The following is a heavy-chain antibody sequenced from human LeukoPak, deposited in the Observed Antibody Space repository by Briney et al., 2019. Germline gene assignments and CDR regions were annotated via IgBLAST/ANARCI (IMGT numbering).Heavy chain of an antibody. J-gene: IGHJ3*02. V-gene: IGHV4-59*01. CDR1: GGSISSYY. CDR2: IYYSGSA. Sequence: SETLSLTCTVSGGSISSYYWSWIRQPPGKGLEWIGYIYYSGSANYNPSLKSRVTISVDTSKNQFSLKLSSVTAAATAVYYCARLAYDAFDIWGQGAMVTVSS. CDR3: ARLAYDAFDI.